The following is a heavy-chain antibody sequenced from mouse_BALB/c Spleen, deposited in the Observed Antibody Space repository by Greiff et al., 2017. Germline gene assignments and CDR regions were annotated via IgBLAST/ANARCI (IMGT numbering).Heavy chain of an antibody. Sequence: VQLQESGAELARPGASVKMSCKASGYTFTSYTMHWVKQRPGQGLEWIGYINPSSGYTNYNQKFKDKATLTADKSSSTAYMQLSSLTSEDSAVYYCAYYGNYYYAMDYWGQGTSVTVSS. D-gene: IGHD2-1*01. CDR1: GYTFTSYT. J-gene: IGHJ4*01. V-gene: IGHV1-4*01. CDR3: AYYGNYYYAMDY. CDR2: INPSSGYT.